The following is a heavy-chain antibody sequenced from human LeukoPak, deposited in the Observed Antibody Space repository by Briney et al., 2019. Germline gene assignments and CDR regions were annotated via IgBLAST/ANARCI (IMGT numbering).Heavy chain of an antibody. CDR1: GGSFSGYY. CDR2: INHSGST. D-gene: IGHD3-10*01. J-gene: IGHJ4*02. V-gene: IGHV4-34*01. CDR3: ARRRIDYYGSGSSRIDY. Sequence: SETLSLTCAVYGGSFSGYYWSWIRQPPGKGLEWIGEINHSGSTNYNPSLKGRVTISVDTSKNQFSLKLSSVTAADTAVYYCARRRIDYYGSGSSRIDYWGQGTLVTVSS.